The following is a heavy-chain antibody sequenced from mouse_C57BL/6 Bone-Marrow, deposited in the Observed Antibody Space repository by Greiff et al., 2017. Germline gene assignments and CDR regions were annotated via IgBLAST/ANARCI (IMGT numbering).Heavy chain of an antibody. J-gene: IGHJ1*03. D-gene: IGHD1-1*01. CDR1: GFSLSTFGMG. V-gene: IGHV8-8*01. CDR2: IWWDDAK. CDR3: ARIDYYGSSPDWYFDV. Sequence: QVTLKESGPGILQPSQTLSLTCSFSGFSLSTFGMGVGWIRQPSGKGLEWLAHIWWDDAKYYNPALKSRPTLSKDTSNNQVILKIANVDTVDTETSYGARIDYYGSSPDWYFDVWGTGTTVTVSS.